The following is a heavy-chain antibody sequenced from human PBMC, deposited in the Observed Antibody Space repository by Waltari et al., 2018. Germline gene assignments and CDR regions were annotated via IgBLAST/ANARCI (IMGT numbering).Heavy chain of an antibody. Sequence: QLQLKESGPRMVRPSETLSLICRVSGVPITSNGHYGAWIRQSPGQGLEWIGTVSYSGTTYISPSLKSRVSVSRDTSKNQVSLILGSVTAADMAVYYCATYIGASVGTAAFDVWGQGTMVTVSS. CDR2: VSYSGTT. J-gene: IGHJ3*01. V-gene: IGHV4-39*01. D-gene: IGHD5-12*01. CDR3: ATYIGASVGTAAFDV. CDR1: GVPITSNGHY.